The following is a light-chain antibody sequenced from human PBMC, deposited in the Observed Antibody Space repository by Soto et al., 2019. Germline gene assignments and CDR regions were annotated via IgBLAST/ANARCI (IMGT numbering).Light chain of an antibody. Sequence: EIVMTQSPATLSVSPGERATLSCRASQSVSSNLAWYQQKPGQAPRLLIYGASTRATGIPARFSGSGSVTGFTLTISSLQSEDFAVYYCQQYNNWPCTFGQGTKLEIK. CDR3: QQYNNWPCT. V-gene: IGKV3-15*01. CDR1: QSVSSN. J-gene: IGKJ2*02. CDR2: GAS.